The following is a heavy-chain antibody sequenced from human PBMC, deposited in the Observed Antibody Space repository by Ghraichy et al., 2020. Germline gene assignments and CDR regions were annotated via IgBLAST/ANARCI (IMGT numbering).Heavy chain of an antibody. J-gene: IGHJ4*02. D-gene: IGHD2-21*02. Sequence: GALRLSCAGSGFTFSSYVMNWVRRAPGKGLEWVSTLVGSGGYTYYADSVKGRFTISRDNSKSTLYLQMNSLRVEDTAVYYCAKGSHCGGDCSFDYWGQGALVTVSS. CDR2: LVGSGGYT. CDR3: AKGSHCGGDCSFDY. CDR1: GFTFSSYV. V-gene: IGHV3-23*01.